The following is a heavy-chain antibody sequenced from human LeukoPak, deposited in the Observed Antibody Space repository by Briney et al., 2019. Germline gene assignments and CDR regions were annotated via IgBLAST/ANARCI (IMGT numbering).Heavy chain of an antibody. D-gene: IGHD3-3*01. CDR1: GFTFSGYA. CDR3: AKTGGRITIFGVVTNWFDP. Sequence: GGSLRLSCAASGFTFSGYAMSWVRQAPGKGLEWVSTITGSGGTTYCADSVKGRFTISRDNSKNTLYLQMNSLRAEDTAVYYCAKTGGRITIFGVVTNWFDPWGQGTLVTVSS. V-gene: IGHV3-23*01. CDR2: ITGSGGTT. J-gene: IGHJ5*02.